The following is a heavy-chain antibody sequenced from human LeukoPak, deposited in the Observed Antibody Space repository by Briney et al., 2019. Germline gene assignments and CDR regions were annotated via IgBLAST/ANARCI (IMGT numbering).Heavy chain of an antibody. CDR2: IYYSGST. V-gene: IGHV4-61*01. D-gene: IGHD6-19*01. Sequence: SETLSLTCTVSGVSVSTTSYYWSWIRQPPGKGLEWIGYIYYSGSTNYNPSLKSRVTISVDTSKNQFSLKLSSVTAADTAVYYCARRSRDSSGWYNFDYWGQGTLVTVSS. CDR3: ARRSRDSSGWYNFDY. CDR1: GVSVSTTSYY. J-gene: IGHJ4*02.